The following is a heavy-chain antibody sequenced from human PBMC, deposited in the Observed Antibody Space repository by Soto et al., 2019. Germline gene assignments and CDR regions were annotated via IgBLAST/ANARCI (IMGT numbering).Heavy chain of an antibody. CDR1: GFTFSSHA. Sequence: EVQLVESGGGLVQPGGSLKLSCAVSGFTFSSHAMNWVRQATGKGLEWVAYIHGTRSIIYYADSVKGRFTISRDNAKNSLYLQMHSLRDEDTALYYCARDVRNADYDYWGQGTVVTVSS. J-gene: IGHJ4*02. D-gene: IGHD3-16*01. CDR2: IHGTRSII. V-gene: IGHV3-48*02. CDR3: ARDVRNADYDY.